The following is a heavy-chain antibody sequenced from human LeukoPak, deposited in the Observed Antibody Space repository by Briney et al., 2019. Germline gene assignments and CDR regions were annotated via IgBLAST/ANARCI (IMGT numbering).Heavy chain of an antibody. J-gene: IGHJ4*02. V-gene: IGHV1-18*01. CDR2: ISAYNGNT. CDR1: GYTFTSYG. CDR3: ARDLGHYDSSGYPQDY. D-gene: IGHD3-22*01. Sequence: ASVKVSCKTSGYTFTSYGISWVRQAPGQGLEWMGWISAYNGNTNYAQKLQGRVTMTTDTSTSTAYMELRSLRSDDTAVYYCARDLGHYDSSGYPQDYWGQGTLVTVSS.